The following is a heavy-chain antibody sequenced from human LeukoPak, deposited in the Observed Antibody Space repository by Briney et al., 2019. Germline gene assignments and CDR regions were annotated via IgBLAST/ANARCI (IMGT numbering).Heavy chain of an antibody. D-gene: IGHD2-2*01. J-gene: IGHJ3*02. CDR1: GGTFISYA. V-gene: IGHV1-69*05. CDR2: IIPIFGTA. CDR3: ARDQGYCSSSSCPAFDI. Sequence: ASVKVSCKASGGTFISYAISWVRQAPGQGLEWMGGIIPIFGTANYAQKIQGRGTITTDESTSTAYMELSSLRSEDTAVYYCARDQGYCSSSSCPAFDIWGQGTMVTVSS.